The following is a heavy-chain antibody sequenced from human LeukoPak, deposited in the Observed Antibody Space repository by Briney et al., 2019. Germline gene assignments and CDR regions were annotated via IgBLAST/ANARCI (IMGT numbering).Heavy chain of an antibody. CDR2: ISGSGGST. D-gene: IGHD5-24*01. CDR3: AKRDGDYFDY. CDR1: GFIFSTYA. J-gene: IGHJ4*02. V-gene: IGHV3-23*01. Sequence: GGSLRLSCAASGFIFSTYAMSWVRQAPGKRLEWVSAISGSGGSTYYADSVKGRFTISRDNSKNTLYLQMNSLRAEDTAVYYCAKRDGDYFDYWGQGTLVTVSS.